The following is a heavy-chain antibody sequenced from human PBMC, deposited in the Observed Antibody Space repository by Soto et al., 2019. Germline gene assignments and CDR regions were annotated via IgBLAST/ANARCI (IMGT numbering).Heavy chain of an antibody. CDR2: IIASGTYS. CDR1: GFTFSDYA. D-gene: IGHD4-17*01. CDR3: AKDPNGDYIGAFDF. J-gene: IGHJ3*01. Sequence: QLLESGGGLVQPGGSLRLSCAASGFTFSDYAMTWVRQAPGKGLEWVSGIIASGTYSKYGDSVNGRFTISRDNAKNSLYLQMNGLRVEDTAVYFCAKDPNGDYIGAFDFWGQGTMVTVSS. V-gene: IGHV3-23*01.